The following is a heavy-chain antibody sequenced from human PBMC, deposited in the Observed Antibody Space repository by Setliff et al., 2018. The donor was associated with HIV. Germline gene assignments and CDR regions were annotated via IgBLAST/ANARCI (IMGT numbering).Heavy chain of an antibody. J-gene: IGHJ5*02. CDR3: ARLVAAAGKTGWFDP. D-gene: IGHD6-13*01. V-gene: IGHV1-18*01. CDR1: GYTFTSYG. Sequence: AASVKVSCKASGYTFTSYGISWVRQAPGQGLEWMGWISAYNGNTYYAQKLQGRVTMTTDTSTSTAYMELRSLRSDDTAVYYCARLVAAAGKTGWFDPWGQGTLVTVSS. CDR2: ISAYNGNT.